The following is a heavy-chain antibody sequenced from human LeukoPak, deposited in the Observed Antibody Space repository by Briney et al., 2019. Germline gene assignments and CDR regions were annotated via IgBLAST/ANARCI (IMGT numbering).Heavy chain of an antibody. CDR1: GFTFSSYG. D-gene: IGHD6-19*01. CDR3: ARDSLSRIAVAGLDY. V-gene: IGHV3-30*03. J-gene: IGHJ4*02. Sequence: GRSLRLSCAAPGFTFSSYGMHWVRQAPGKGLEWVAVISYDGSNKYYADSVKGRFTISRDNSKNTLYLQMNSLRAEDTAVYYCARDSLSRIAVAGLDYWGQGTLVTVSS. CDR2: ISYDGSNK.